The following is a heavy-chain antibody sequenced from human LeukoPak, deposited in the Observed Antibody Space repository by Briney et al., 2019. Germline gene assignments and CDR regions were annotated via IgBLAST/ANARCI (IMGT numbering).Heavy chain of an antibody. D-gene: IGHD2-15*01. CDR1: GGSISSGSYS. J-gene: IGHJ3*02. V-gene: IGHV4-61*02. Sequence: SETLSLTCTVSGGSISSGSYSWSWIRQPAGKGLDWIGRIYTSGSTNYNPSLKSRVTISVDTSKNQLSLKLSSVTAADTAVYYCARLDSFDAFDIWGQGTMVTVSS. CDR3: ARLDSFDAFDI. CDR2: IYTSGST.